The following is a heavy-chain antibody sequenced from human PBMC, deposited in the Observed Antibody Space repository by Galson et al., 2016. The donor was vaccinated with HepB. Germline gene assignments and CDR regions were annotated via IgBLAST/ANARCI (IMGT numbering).Heavy chain of an antibody. V-gene: IGHV3-7*01. D-gene: IGHD2-15*01. CDR1: GFTFSSHW. CDR3: ARRLSVLVIAARGWGYGMDV. CDR2: IKQDGSDK. J-gene: IGHJ6*04. Sequence: SLRLSCAASGFTFSSHWMSWVRQAPGRGLEWVANIKQDGSDKHYVDSVKGRFTVSRDNARKSMFLQMESLRVDDTAVYYCARRLSVLVIAARGWGYGMDVCGKGTTFTVSS.